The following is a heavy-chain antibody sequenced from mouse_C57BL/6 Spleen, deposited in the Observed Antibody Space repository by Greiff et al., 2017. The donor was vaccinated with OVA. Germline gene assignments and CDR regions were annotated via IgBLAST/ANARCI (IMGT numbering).Heavy chain of an antibody. CDR2: IHPNSGST. CDR1: GYTFTSYW. V-gene: IGHV1-64*01. D-gene: IGHD2-3*01. J-gene: IGHJ3*01. CDR3: AGPIYDGYYGGFAY. Sequence: QVQLQQPGAELVKPGASVKLSCKASGYTFTSYWMHWVKQRPGQGLEWIGMIHPNSGSTNYNEKFKSKATLTVDKSSSTAYMQLSSLTSEDSAVYYCAGPIYDGYYGGFAYWGQGTLVTVSA.